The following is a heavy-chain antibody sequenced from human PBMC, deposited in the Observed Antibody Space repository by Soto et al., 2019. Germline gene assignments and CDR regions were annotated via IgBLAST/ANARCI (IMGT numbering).Heavy chain of an antibody. CDR2: ISWNSGTI. CDR3: AKASGDQTSSGWDY. CDR1: GFTFDDHG. V-gene: IGHV3-9*01. J-gene: IGHJ4*02. Sequence: EVQLVESGGGLVQPGRSTRLSCAASGFTFDDHGMHWVRQAPGKGLEWVSGISWNSGTIGYADSVKGRFTISRDNAKNSLYLQMNSLRPEDSALYYCAKASGDQTSSGWDYWGQGTLVTVSS. D-gene: IGHD6-19*01.